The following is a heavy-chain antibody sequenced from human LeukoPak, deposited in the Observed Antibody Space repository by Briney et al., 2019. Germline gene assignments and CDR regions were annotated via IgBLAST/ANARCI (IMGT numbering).Heavy chain of an antibody. Sequence: PSETLSLTCTVSGGSIISFYWGWFRQPPGKGLEWIGYIYHSGSTNYNPSLKSRVTISIDTSRIQFSLKLSSVTAAGTAVYYCARGRYDTSGYPDDFWGQGTLVTVSS. CDR2: IYHSGST. D-gene: IGHD3-22*01. CDR1: GGSIISFY. CDR3: ARGRYDTSGYPDDF. V-gene: IGHV4-59*08. J-gene: IGHJ4*02.